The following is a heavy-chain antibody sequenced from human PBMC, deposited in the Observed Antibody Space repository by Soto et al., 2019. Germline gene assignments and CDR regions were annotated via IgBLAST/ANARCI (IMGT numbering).Heavy chain of an antibody. J-gene: IGHJ6*02. CDR3: ARERTGRDIVVVVDARHYYYYGMDV. CDR2: TYYRSKWYN. CDR1: GDSVSSNSAA. V-gene: IGHV6-1*01. Sequence: LQTLSLTCAISGDSVSSNSAAWNWIRQSPSRGLEWLGRTYYRSKWYNDYAVSVKSRITINPDTSKNQFSLQLNSVTPEDTAVYYCARERTGRDIVVVVDARHYYYYGMDVWGQGTTVTVSS. D-gene: IGHD2-15*01.